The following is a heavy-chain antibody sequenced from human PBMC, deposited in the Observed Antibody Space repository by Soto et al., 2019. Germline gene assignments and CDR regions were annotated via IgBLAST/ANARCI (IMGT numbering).Heavy chain of an antibody. CDR1: GGSISSYY. Sequence: LSLTCTVSGGSISSYYWSWIRQPAGKGLEWIGRIYTSGSTNYNPSLKSRVTMSVDTSKNQFSLKLSSVTAADTAVYYCARASVYYDSSGYSRAFDYWGQGTLVTVSS. CDR2: IYTSGST. V-gene: IGHV4-4*07. CDR3: ARASVYYDSSGYSRAFDY. D-gene: IGHD3-22*01. J-gene: IGHJ4*02.